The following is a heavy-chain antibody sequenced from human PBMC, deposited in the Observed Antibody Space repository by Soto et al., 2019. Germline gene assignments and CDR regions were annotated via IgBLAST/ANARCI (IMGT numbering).Heavy chain of an antibody. CDR2: ISSSSSTI. D-gene: IGHD3-22*01. V-gene: IGHV3-48*02. J-gene: IGHJ4*02. CDR3: ARDSPPNWYYYDSSGYFDY. Sequence: VQLVESGGGLVQPGGSLRLSCAASGFTFSSYSMNWVRQAPGKGLEWVSYISSSSSTIYYADSVKGRFTISRDNAKNSLYLQMNSLRDEDTAVYYCARDSPPNWYYYDSSGYFDYWGQGTLVTVSS. CDR1: GFTFSSYS.